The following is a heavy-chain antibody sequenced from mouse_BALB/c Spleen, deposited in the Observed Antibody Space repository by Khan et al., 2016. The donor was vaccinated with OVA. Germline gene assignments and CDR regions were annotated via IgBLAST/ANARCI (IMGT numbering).Heavy chain of an antibody. V-gene: IGHV1-7*01. Sequence: QVQLKESGAELAKPGASVKMSCKASGSTFINYWMNWVKQRPGQGLEWIGYINPTTGYTEYNLKFKDKATLTADKSSSTAHMQLSSLTSEDSAVYYCARRGLRWDFDYWGQGTTLTVSS. J-gene: IGHJ2*01. CDR1: GSTFINYW. CDR3: ARRGLRWDFDY. CDR2: INPTTGYT. D-gene: IGHD1-1*01.